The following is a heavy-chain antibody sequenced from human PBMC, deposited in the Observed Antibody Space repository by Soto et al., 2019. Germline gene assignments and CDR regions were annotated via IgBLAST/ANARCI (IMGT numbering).Heavy chain of an antibody. V-gene: IGHV4-39*07. Sequence: SETLSLTCTVSGGSISSGGYYWSWVRQPPGKGLEWIGEIYHSGSTNYNPSLKSRVTISVDKSKNQFSLKLSSVTAADTAVYYCARGRAGDYLFDYWGQGTLVTVSS. CDR2: IYHSGST. CDR1: GGSISSGGYY. J-gene: IGHJ4*02. CDR3: ARGRAGDYLFDY. D-gene: IGHD4-17*01.